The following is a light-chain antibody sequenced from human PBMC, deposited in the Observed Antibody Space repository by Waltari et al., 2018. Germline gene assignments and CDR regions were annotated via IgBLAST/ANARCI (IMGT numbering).Light chain of an antibody. J-gene: IGKJ1*01. CDR1: QSISSS. CDR3: HQYNSYPWT. CDR2: DVS. Sequence: DIQMTQSPSTLSASVGDRVTITCRASQSISSSLAWYQQKPGKAPKHLIYDVSSLESGVPSRFSGSGSGTEFTLTISSLQPDDFATYYCHQYNSYPWTFGQGTKVEIK. V-gene: IGKV1-5*01.